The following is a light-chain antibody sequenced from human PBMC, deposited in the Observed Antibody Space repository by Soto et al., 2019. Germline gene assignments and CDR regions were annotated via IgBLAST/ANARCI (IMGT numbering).Light chain of an antibody. CDR2: GNS. Sequence: QSVLTQPPSVSGAPGQRVTISCTGSSSNIGAGYGVHWYQQLPGTAPKLLIFGNSNRPSGVPDRFSGSKSGPSASLAITGLQAEDEADYYCQSYDSSLSGWVFGGGTKRTVL. CDR1: SSNIGAGYG. CDR3: QSYDSSLSGWV. J-gene: IGLJ3*02. V-gene: IGLV1-40*01.